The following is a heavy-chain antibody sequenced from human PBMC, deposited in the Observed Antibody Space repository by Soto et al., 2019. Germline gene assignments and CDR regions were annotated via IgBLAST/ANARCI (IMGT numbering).Heavy chain of an antibody. CDR1: GASLSSISYY. D-gene: IGHD3-3*01. CDR3: ARGQRFSDWFDP. J-gene: IGHJ5*02. CDR2: IFFTGNI. V-gene: IGHV4-39*02. Sequence: SETLSLTCTVSGASLSSISYYWGWIRQPPGKGLEWVGSIFFTGNIYYNPSLKSRVTISVDTSRNQFSLMGSSVTAADTAVYYCARGQRFSDWFDPWGQGTLVTV.